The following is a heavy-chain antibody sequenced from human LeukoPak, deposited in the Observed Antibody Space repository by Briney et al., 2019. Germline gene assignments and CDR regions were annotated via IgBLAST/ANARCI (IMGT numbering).Heavy chain of an antibody. CDR3: ARLVDSGSYCDY. V-gene: IGHV4-38-2*01. Sequence: SETLSLTCAVSGYSISSGYYWGWIRQPTGKGLEWIGSIYHSGSTYYNPSLKSRVTISVDTSKNQFSLNLSSVTAADTAVYYCARLVDSGSYCDYWGQGTLVTVSS. D-gene: IGHD1-26*01. CDR1: GYSISSGYY. J-gene: IGHJ4*02. CDR2: IYHSGST.